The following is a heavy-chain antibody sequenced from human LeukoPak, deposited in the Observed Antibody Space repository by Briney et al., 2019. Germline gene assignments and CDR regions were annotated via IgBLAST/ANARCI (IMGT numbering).Heavy chain of an antibody. Sequence: GGSLRLSCAASGFTFDDYGMSWVRQAPGKGLEWVSVIYSGGSTYYADSVKGRFTISRDNSRNTLYLQMNTLRAEDTAVYYCARGLYYYDSSSHSTYYFDYWGHGTLVTVSS. V-gene: IGHV3-53*01. J-gene: IGHJ4*01. CDR2: IYSGGST. CDR1: GFTFDDYG. CDR3: ARGLYYYDSSSHSTYYFDY. D-gene: IGHD3-22*01.